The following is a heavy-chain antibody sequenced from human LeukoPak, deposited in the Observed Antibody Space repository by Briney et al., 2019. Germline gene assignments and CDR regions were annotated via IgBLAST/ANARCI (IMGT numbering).Heavy chain of an antibody. CDR3: ARDKSYSAFDY. J-gene: IGHJ4*02. Sequence: GGSLRLSCAASGFTFSSYAMSWVRQAPGKGLEWVSYISSSGSTIYYADSVKGRFTISRDNAKNSLYLQMNSLRAEDTAVYYCARDKSYSAFDYWGQGTLVTVSS. CDR1: GFTFSSYA. CDR2: ISSSGSTI. D-gene: IGHD2-15*01. V-gene: IGHV3-48*04.